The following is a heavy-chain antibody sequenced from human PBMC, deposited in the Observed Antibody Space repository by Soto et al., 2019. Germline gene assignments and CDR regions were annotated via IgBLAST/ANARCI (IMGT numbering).Heavy chain of an antibody. D-gene: IGHD3-3*01. V-gene: IGHV4-59*01. Sequence: SETLSLTCTVSGGSISSYYWSWIRQPPGKGLEWIGYIYYSGSTNYNPSLKSRVTISVDTSKNQFSLKLSSVTAADTAVYYCARAITIFGVGPPAPHFDYWGQGTLVTAPQ. J-gene: IGHJ4*02. CDR3: ARAITIFGVGPPAPHFDY. CDR1: GGSISSYY. CDR2: IYYSGST.